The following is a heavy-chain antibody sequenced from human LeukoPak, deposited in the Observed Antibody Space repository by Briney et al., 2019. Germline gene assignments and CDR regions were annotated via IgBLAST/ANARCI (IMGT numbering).Heavy chain of an antibody. CDR2: IIPIFGTA. J-gene: IGHJ4*02. D-gene: IGHD4-17*01. CDR3: ARGLVGYGDYLGYFDY. V-gene: IGHV1-69*13. Sequence: SVKVSCKASGGTFSSYAISWVRQAPGQGLEWMGGIIPIFGTANYAQKFQGRVTITADESTSTAYMELSSLRSEDTAVYYCARGLVGYGDYLGYFDYWSQGTLVTVSS. CDR1: GGTFSSYA.